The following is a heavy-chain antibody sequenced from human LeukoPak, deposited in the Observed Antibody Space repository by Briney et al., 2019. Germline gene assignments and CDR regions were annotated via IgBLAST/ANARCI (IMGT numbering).Heavy chain of an antibody. D-gene: IGHD1-26*01. CDR3: AREGVYSGSYPGRRAFDY. V-gene: IGHV6-1*01. J-gene: IGHJ4*02. CDR2: TYYRSKWYN. Sequence: SQTLSLTCAISGDSVSSNSAAWNWIRQSPSSGLEWLGRTYYRSKWYNDYAVSVKSRITINPDTSKNQFSLQLNSVTPEDTAVYYCAREGVYSGSYPGRRAFDYWGQGTLVTVSS. CDR1: GDSVSSNSAA.